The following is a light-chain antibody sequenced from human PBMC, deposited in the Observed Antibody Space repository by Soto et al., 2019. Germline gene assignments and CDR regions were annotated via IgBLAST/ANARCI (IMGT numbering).Light chain of an antibody. Sequence: QSSLTQPASVSGSPGQSITISCTGTSSDVGGYNYVSWYQQHPVKAPKLMIYDVTNRPSGVSDRFSGSKSGNTASLTNSGLQAEDEADYYCSSYTSSSTPYVFGTGTTLTVL. CDR2: DVT. CDR3: SSYTSSSTPYV. CDR1: SSDVGGYNY. V-gene: IGLV2-14*01. J-gene: IGLJ1*01.